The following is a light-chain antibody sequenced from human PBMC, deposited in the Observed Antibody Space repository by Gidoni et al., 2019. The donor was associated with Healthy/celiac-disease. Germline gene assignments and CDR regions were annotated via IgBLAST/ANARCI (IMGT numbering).Light chain of an antibody. CDR3: SSYTSSSPL. Sequence: QSALTQPASVSGSPGQSITISCTGTSSDGGGYNYVSWYQQHPGKAPKLMIYEVSNRPSGVSNRFSGSKSGNTASLTISGLQAEDEADYYCSSYTSSSPLFGGGTKLTVL. CDR1: SSDGGGYNY. CDR2: EVS. V-gene: IGLV2-14*01. J-gene: IGLJ2*01.